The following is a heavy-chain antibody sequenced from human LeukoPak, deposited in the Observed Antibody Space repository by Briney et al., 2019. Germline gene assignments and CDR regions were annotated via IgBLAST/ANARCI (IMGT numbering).Heavy chain of an antibody. D-gene: IGHD1-1*01. V-gene: IGHV4-59*01. Sequence: SETLSLTCTVSGGSISNYYWSWVRQPPGKGLEWIGYIYYSGNTNYNPSLKSRVTISVDSSRDQFSLKLSSVTAADTAVYYCARAGYKWNGGYASDIWGQGTMVTVSS. CDR2: IYYSGNT. CDR3: ARAGYKWNGGYASDI. CDR1: GGSISNYY. J-gene: IGHJ3*02.